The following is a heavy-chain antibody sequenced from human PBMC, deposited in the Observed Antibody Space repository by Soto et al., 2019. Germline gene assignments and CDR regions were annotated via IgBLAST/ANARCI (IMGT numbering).Heavy chain of an antibody. J-gene: IGHJ6*02. CDR2: IYYSGST. Sequence: SETLSLTCTVSGGSISSGGYYWSWIRQHPGKGLEWIGYIYYSGSTYYNPSLKSRVTISVDTSKNQFSLKLSSVTAADTAVYYCARDRGGRYQEVSAQSGPRPYYYYGMDVWGQGTTVTVSS. V-gene: IGHV4-31*03. CDR1: GGSISSGGYY. CDR3: ARDRGGRYQEVSAQSGPRPYYYYGMDV. D-gene: IGHD1-26*01.